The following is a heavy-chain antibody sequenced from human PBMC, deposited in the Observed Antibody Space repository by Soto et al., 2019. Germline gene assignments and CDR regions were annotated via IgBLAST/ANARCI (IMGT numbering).Heavy chain of an antibody. Sequence: SETLSLTCTVSGGSISSSIYYWGWIRQPPGKGLEWIGSIYYSGSTYYNPSLKSRVTISVDTSKNQFSLKLSSVTAADTAVYYCARVYGDRYYYYYYGMDVWGQGTTVTVSS. CDR3: ARVYGDRYYYYYYGMDV. CDR2: IYYSGST. V-gene: IGHV4-39*01. CDR1: GGSISSSIYY. J-gene: IGHJ6*02. D-gene: IGHD4-17*01.